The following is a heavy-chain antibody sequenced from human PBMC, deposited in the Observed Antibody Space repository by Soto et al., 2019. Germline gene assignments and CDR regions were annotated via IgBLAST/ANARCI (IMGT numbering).Heavy chain of an antibody. V-gene: IGHV4-31*03. CDR2: IYYGGGT. CDR1: GGSISRGGYY. CDR3: ARKDSGYADYMDV. J-gene: IGHJ6*03. D-gene: IGHD5-12*01. Sequence: SETLSLTCTVSGGSISRGGYYWSWIRQHPGKGLEWIGYIYYGGGTYYNPSLKSRVTISVDTSENQFSLRLSSVTAADTAVYYCARKDSGYADYMDVWGKGTTVTVSS.